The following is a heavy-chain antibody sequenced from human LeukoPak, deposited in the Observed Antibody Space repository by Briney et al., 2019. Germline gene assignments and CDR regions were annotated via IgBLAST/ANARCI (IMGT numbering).Heavy chain of an antibody. CDR3: ARTADSSGSGYYY. J-gene: IGHJ4*02. CDR1: GYTFTGYY. CDR2: INPNSGGT. Sequence: ASVKVSCKASGYTFTGYYMHWVRQAPGQGLEWMGWINPNSGGTNYAQKFQGRVTMTRDTSKNQFSLKLSSVTAADTAVYYCARTADSSGSGYYYWGQGTLVTVSS. V-gene: IGHV1-2*02. D-gene: IGHD3-22*01.